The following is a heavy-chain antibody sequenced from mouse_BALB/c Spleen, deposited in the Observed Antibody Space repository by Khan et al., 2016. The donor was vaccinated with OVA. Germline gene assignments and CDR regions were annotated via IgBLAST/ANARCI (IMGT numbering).Heavy chain of an antibody. CDR1: GYTLTNYG. D-gene: IGHD2-10*02. J-gene: IGHJ3*01. CDR3: SRSYGNYWCAY. Sequence: QIQLVQSGPELKKPGETVKISCKASGYTLTNYGMNWVKQAPGQGLKWMGWINTYTGDATYADDFKGRIAFTLETSASTAYLQLNNLKNEDAATYCCSRSYGNYWCAYWGQGTLVTVSA. CDR2: INTYTGDA. V-gene: IGHV9-3-1*01.